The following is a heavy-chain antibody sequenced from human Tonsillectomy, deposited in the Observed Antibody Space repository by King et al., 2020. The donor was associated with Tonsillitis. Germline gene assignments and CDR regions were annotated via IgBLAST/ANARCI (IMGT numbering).Heavy chain of an antibody. CDR1: GGTFSSYA. D-gene: IGHD1-1*01. CDR3: ARSLQLERLNNWFDP. Sequence: QLVQSGAEVKKPGSSVKVSCKASGGTFSSYAISWVRQAPGQRLEWMGGIIPMFGTANYAQKFQGRVTITADESTSTAYMELSSLRSEDTAVYYCARSLQLERLNNWFDPWGQGTLVTVSS. J-gene: IGHJ5*02. V-gene: IGHV1-69*01. CDR2: IIPMFGTA.